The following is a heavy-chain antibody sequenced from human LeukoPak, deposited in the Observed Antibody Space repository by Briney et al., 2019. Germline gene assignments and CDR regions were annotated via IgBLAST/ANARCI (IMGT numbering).Heavy chain of an antibody. CDR3: ARDGSGRVPEMSAPDY. V-gene: IGHV3-7*01. Sequence: GGSLRLSCEASGFTFSDYWMSWVRQAPGKGLEWVANIKVDGSEQSYVDSVKGRFTISRDNAKNSLYLQLNSLRAEDTAVYYCARDGSGRVPEMSAPDYWGQGTLVTVSS. D-gene: IGHD3-10*01. CDR2: IKVDGSEQ. J-gene: IGHJ4*02. CDR1: GFTFSDYW.